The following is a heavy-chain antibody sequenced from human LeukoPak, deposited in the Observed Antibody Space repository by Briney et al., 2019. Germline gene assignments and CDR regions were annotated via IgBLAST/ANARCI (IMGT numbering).Heavy chain of an antibody. D-gene: IGHD3-10*01. V-gene: IGHV3-21*01. Sequence: GGSLRLSCAASGFTFSSYSMNWVRQAPGKGLEWVSSISSSSSYIYYADSVKGRFTLSRDNAKNSLYLQMNSLRAEDTAVYYCARDPTTYGSGRYYYYFEYWGQGTLVTVSS. CDR3: ARDPTTYGSGRYYYYFEY. J-gene: IGHJ4*02. CDR1: GFTFSSYS. CDR2: ISSSSSYI.